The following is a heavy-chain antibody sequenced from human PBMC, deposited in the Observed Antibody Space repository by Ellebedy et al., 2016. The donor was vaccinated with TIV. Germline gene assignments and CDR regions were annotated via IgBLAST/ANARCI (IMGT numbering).Heavy chain of an antibody. V-gene: IGHV4-59*01. CDR3: ARGARYSYGFFDY. CDR1: GDSISDYY. CDR2: IYKSGIS. Sequence: GSLRLXCGVSGDSISDYYWSWIRQPPGKGLEFIGYIYKSGISRYNPSLRSRPIISLDTSKSHFSLHLSSVTTADTAMYYCARGARYSYGFFDYWGQGILVTVSS. D-gene: IGHD5-18*01. J-gene: IGHJ4*02.